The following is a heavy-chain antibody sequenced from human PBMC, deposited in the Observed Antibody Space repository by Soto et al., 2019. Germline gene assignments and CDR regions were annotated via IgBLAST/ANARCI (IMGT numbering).Heavy chain of an antibody. V-gene: IGHV1-69*13. CDR3: ARDQLCDFWSGYPRYGMDV. D-gene: IGHD3-3*01. CDR1: GYTFTSYD. CDR2: IIPIFGTA. Sequence: ASVKVSCKASGYTFTSYDINWVRQATGEGLEWMGGIIPIFGTANYAQKFQGRVTITADESTSTAYMELSSLRSEDTAVYYCARDQLCDFWSGYPRYGMDVWGQGTTVTVSS. J-gene: IGHJ6*02.